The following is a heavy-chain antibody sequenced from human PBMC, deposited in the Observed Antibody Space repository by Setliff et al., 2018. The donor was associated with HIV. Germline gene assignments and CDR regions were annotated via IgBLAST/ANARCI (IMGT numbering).Heavy chain of an antibody. CDR2: IWPDDSDT. V-gene: IGHV5-51*01. CDR1: GYTFTNYW. Sequence: GESLKISCKASGYTFTNYWVGWVRQMPGNGLEWVGLIWPDDSDTIYSPSFQGQVTLSADKSISTAYLQWSSLKASDTAMYYCARELERRLDAFDIWGQGTMVTVSS. D-gene: IGHD1-1*01. CDR3: ARELERRLDAFDI. J-gene: IGHJ3*02.